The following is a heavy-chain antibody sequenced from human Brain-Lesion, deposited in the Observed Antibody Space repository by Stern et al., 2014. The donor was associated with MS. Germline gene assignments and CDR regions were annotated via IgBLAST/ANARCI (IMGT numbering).Heavy chain of an antibody. J-gene: IGHJ4*02. D-gene: IGHD1-26*01. V-gene: IGHV1-24*01. CDR3: ATLSPGAGGNYYRHFDY. Sequence: QLVQSGAEVKKPWASVKVSCKVSGYTLTELSMHWVRQAPRKGLEWMGGFDPEDGETIYAQKFQGRVTMTEDTSTDTAYMELSSLRSEDTAVYYCATLSPGAGGNYYRHFDYWGQGTLVTVSS. CDR1: GYTLTELS. CDR2: FDPEDGET.